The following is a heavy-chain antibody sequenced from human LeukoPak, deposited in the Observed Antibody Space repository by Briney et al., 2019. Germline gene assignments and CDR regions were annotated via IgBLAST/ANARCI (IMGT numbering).Heavy chain of an antibody. CDR3: ARHSVMSGSSSIDY. Sequence: GGSLRLSCAASGFTVSSNYMSWVRQAPGKGLEWVSVIYSGGSTYYADSVKGRFTISRDNSKNTLYLQMNSLRAEDTAVYYCARHSVMSGSSSIDYWGQGTLVTVSS. J-gene: IGHJ4*02. CDR2: IYSGGST. V-gene: IGHV3-53*01. CDR1: GFTVSSNY. D-gene: IGHD6-6*01.